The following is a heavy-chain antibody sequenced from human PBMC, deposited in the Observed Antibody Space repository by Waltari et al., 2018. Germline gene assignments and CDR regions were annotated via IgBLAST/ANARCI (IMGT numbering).Heavy chain of an antibody. CDR1: GGSFSGYY. CDR3: ARDVATTVPYYFDY. Sequence: QVQLQQWGAGLLKPSETLSLTCAVYGGSFSGYYWSWIRQPPGKGLDLIGEINHSGSTNYNPSLKSRVTISVDTSKNQFSLKLSSVTAADTSVYYCARDVATTVPYYFDYWGQGTLVTVSS. D-gene: IGHD4-17*01. CDR2: INHSGST. V-gene: IGHV4-34*01. J-gene: IGHJ4*02.